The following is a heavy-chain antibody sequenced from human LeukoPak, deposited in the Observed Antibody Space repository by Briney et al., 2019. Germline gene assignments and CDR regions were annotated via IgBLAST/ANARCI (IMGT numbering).Heavy chain of an antibody. D-gene: IGHD5-24*01. V-gene: IGHV3-21*01. CDR2: ISSSSSYI. J-gene: IGHJ5*02. Sequence: GGSLRLSCAASGFSVSNTYITWFRQAPGKGLEWVSSISSSSSYIYYADSVKGRFTISRDNAKNSLYLQMNSLRAEDTAVYYCAREQRWLQLVWFDPWGQGTLVTVSS. CDR3: AREQRWLQLVWFDP. CDR1: GFSVSNTY.